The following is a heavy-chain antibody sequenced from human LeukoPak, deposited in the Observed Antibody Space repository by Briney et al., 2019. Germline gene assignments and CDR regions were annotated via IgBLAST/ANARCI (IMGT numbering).Heavy chain of an antibody. CDR3: AVTYYDYVWGSYHLDS. J-gene: IGHJ4*02. CDR2: ITSSSSTI. V-gene: IGHV3-48*04. CDR1: GYSFSSYS. D-gene: IGHD3-16*02. Sequence: GGSLRLSCAASGYSFSSYSMNWVREAPGKGLEWVSYITSSSSTIYYADSVKGRFTISRDNAKNSLYLQMSSLRAEDTAVYYCAVTYYDYVWGSYHLDSWGQGTLVTVSS.